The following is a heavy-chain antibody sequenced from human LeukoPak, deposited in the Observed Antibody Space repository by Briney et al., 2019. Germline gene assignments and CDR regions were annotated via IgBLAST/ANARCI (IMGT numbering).Heavy chain of an antibody. CDR2: INPNSGGT. CDR3: AREVITMVRGVRKTLGNY. CDR1: GYTFTGYY. V-gene: IGHV1-2*02. J-gene: IGHJ4*02. Sequence: ASVKVSCKASGYTFTGYYMHWVRQAPGQGLEWMGWINPNSGGTNYAQKFQGRVTMTRDTSISTAYMELSRLRSDDTAVYYCAREVITMVRGVRKTLGNYWGQGTLVTVSS. D-gene: IGHD3-10*01.